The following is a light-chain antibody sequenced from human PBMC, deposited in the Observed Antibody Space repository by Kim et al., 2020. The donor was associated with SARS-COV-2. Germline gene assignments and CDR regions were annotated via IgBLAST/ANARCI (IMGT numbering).Light chain of an antibody. J-gene: IGLJ3*02. CDR3: QSYDSSNHKV. CDR1: GGPVACSI. Sequence: KTVTISCNRSGGPVACSIGLLYQQRPGGAATSMVYEVYRRPSGVPGRFSGTIDSSSNSASLAISGLKTEEEADYYCQSYDSSNHKVFGGGTQLAVL. V-gene: IGLV6-57*03. CDR2: EVY.